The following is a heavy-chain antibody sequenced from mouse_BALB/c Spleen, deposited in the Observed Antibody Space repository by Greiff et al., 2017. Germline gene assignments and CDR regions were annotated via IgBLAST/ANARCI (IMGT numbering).Heavy chain of an antibody. J-gene: IGHJ4*01. Sequence: EVKVVESGGGLVQPGGSLKLSCAASGFTFSSYGMSWVRQTPDKRLELVATINSKGGSTYYPDSVKGRFTISRDNAKNTLYLQMSSLKSEDTAMYYCAREGAYAMDYWGQGTSVTVSS. CDR2: INSKGGST. CDR3: AREGAYAMDY. V-gene: IGHV5-6-3*01. CDR1: GFTFSSYG.